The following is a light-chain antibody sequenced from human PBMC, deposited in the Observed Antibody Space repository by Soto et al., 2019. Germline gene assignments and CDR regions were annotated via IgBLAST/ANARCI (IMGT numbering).Light chain of an antibody. J-gene: IGKJ5*01. CDR3: QQSYSTPIT. CDR2: TAS. Sequence: DIQMTQSPSSLSASLGDRVTITCRASQSISGFLHWYQQQPGKAPMVLIYTASSLQSGVPSRFSGSGSGTEFTLTISSLQPEDFATHYCQQSYSTPITFGQGTRLEI. V-gene: IGKV1-39*01. CDR1: QSISGF.